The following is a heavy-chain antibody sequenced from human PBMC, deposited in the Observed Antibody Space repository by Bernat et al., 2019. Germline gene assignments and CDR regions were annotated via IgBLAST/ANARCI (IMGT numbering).Heavy chain of an antibody. CDR2: ISDSGGST. V-gene: IGHV3-23*01. CDR1: GFTFGIYA. J-gene: IGHJ4*02. CDR3: AKAPQGYCSGGSCYVRYFDY. D-gene: IGHD2-15*01. Sequence: EVQLLESGGDLVQPGGSLRLSCAASGFTFGIYAMTWVRQAPGKGLEWVSTISDSGGSTYYADSVKGRFTISRDNAKNTLYLQMKSLRADDTAVYYCAKAPQGYCSGGSCYVRYFDYWGQGTLVTVSS.